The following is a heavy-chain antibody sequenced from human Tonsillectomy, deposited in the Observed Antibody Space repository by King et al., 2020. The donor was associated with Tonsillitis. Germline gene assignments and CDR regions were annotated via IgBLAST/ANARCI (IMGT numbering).Heavy chain of an antibody. CDR2: MYSGGST. V-gene: IGHV3-66*01. D-gene: IGHD3-10*01. CDR3: AGTGRLLWFGDPPLGRDRNYGMDV. Sequence: VQLVESGGGLVQPGGSLRLSCAASGFTISSNYMSWVRQAPGKGLEWVSVMYSGGSTYYADSVKGRFTISRDNSKNTLYVQMNSLRAEDTAVYYCAGTGRLLWFGDPPLGRDRNYGMDVWGQGTTVTVSS. J-gene: IGHJ6*02. CDR1: GFTISSNY.